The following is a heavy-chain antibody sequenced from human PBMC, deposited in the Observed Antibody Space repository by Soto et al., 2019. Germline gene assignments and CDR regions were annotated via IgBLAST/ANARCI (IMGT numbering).Heavy chain of an antibody. J-gene: IGHJ4*02. CDR1: GGSISSGGYY. CDR2: IYYSGST. Sequence: SETLSLTCTVSGGSISSGGYYWSWIRQHPGKGLEWIGYIYYSGSTYYNPSLKSRVTISVDTSKNQFSLKLSSVTAADTAVYYCARSVVPAAMCFDYWGQGPLVTVSS. D-gene: IGHD2-2*01. V-gene: IGHV4-31*03. CDR3: ARSVVPAAMCFDY.